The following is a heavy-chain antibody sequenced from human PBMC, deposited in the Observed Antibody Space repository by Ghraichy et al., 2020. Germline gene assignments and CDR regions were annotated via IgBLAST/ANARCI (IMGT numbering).Heavy chain of an antibody. CDR1: GFTFDDYA. D-gene: IGHD3-22*01. J-gene: IGHJ4*02. CDR2: ISWNSGSI. V-gene: IGHV3-9*01. Sequence: LSLTCAASGFTFDDYAMHWVRQAPGKGLEWVSGISWNSGSIGYADSVKGRFTISRDNAKNSLYLQMNSLRAEDTALYYCAKGYYYDSSGPLVYWGQGTLVTISS. CDR3: AKGYYYDSSGPLVY.